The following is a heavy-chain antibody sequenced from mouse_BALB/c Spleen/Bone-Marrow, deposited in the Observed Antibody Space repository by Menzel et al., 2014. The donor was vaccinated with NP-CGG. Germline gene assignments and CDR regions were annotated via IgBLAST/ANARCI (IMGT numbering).Heavy chain of an antibody. V-gene: IGHV1-14*01. D-gene: IGHD2-2*01. CDR1: GYTFTSYV. J-gene: IGHJ1*01. CDR3: ARSLYGFDWYFDV. CDR2: INPYNDGT. Sequence: VQLQQSGPELVKPGASVKMSCKASGYTFTSYVMHWVKQKPGQGLEWIGNINPYNDGTKYNEKFKGKATLTSDKFSSTAYMELGSLTSEDSAVYYCARSLYGFDWYFDVRGAGTTVTVSS.